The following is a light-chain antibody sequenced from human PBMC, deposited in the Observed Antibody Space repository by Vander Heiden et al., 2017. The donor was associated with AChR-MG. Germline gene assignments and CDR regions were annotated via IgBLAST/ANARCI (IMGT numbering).Light chain of an antibody. CDR3: QHHSNWPPNT. Sequence: IVLTQSPVTLSLSPGERATLSCRASQTVNSNLAWYQQKPGQAPRLLIYDASNRATGIPARFSGSGYGTHFTLSISSREPEDFAVYYCQHHSNWPPNTFGQRTKLEIK. CDR1: QTVNSN. J-gene: IGKJ2*01. CDR2: DAS. V-gene: IGKV3-11*01.